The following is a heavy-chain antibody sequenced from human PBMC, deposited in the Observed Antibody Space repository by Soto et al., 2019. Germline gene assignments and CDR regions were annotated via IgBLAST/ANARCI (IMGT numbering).Heavy chain of an antibody. J-gene: IGHJ5*02. V-gene: IGHV1-8*01. D-gene: IGHD4-17*01. CDR1: GSTFTSYD. Sequence: QVQLVQSGAEVKKPGASVKVSCKASGSTFTSYDINWVRQATGQGLEYLGWMNPNSGATAYVQKFQGRLTMTWDTSITTAYMELSGLRSEDTAPYFCARGVKYGAYSRWFDPWGQGTLVTFSS. CDR2: MNPNSGAT. CDR3: ARGVKYGAYSRWFDP.